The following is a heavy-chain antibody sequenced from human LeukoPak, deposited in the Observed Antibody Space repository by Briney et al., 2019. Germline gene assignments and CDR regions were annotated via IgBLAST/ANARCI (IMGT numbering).Heavy chain of an antibody. Sequence: SETLSLTCTVSGGSVSSGSYYWSWIRQPPGKGLEWIVYIYYSGSTNYNPSLKSRVTISVDTSKNQFSLKLSSVTAADTAVYYCVAYGSGSYYHNFDYWGQGTLGTVSS. D-gene: IGHD3-10*01. V-gene: IGHV4-61*01. J-gene: IGHJ4*02. CDR3: VAYGSGSYYHNFDY. CDR1: GGSVSSGSYY. CDR2: IYYSGST.